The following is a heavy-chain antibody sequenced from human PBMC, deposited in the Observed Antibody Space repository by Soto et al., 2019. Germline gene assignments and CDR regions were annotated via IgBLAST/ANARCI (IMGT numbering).Heavy chain of an antibody. CDR2: IYGDDDK. J-gene: IGHJ4*02. Sequence: QITLKESGPTVVKPTEPLTLTCTFSGFSLTTSGVGVGWVRQSPGKAPEWLALIYGDDDKRYSTSLNSRLIITKDTSKNQVVLTMANVDPADTATYYCAHRVLRTVFGLVTTTAIYFDFWGPGTPVVVSS. V-gene: IGHV2-5*02. D-gene: IGHD3-3*01. CDR3: AHRVLRTVFGLVTTTAIYFDF. CDR1: GFSLTTSGVG.